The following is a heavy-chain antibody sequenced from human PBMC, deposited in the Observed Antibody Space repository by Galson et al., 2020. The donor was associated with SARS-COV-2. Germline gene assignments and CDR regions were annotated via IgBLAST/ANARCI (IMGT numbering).Heavy chain of an antibody. D-gene: IGHD2-2*02. CDR1: GFTFSSYG. Sequence: TGGSLRLSCAASGFTFSSYGMHWVRQAPGKGLEWVAVIWYDGSNKYYADSVKGRFTISRDNSKNTLYLQMNSLRAEDTAVYYCARALYPTRYYGMDVWGQGTTVTVSS. V-gene: IGHV3-33*01. CDR2: IWYDGSNK. CDR3: ARALYPTRYYGMDV. J-gene: IGHJ6*02.